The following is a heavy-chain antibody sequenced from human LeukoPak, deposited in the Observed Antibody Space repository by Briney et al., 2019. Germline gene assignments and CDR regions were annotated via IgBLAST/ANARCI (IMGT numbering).Heavy chain of an antibody. V-gene: IGHV1-8*03. D-gene: IGHD5-18*01. Sequence: ASVKVSCKASGYTFTSYDINWVRQATGQGLEWMGWMNPNSGNTGYAQKFQGRVTITRNTSISTAYMELSSLRSEDTAVYYCATSSWTGGYSYQGDWGQGTLVTVSS. CDR1: GYTFTSYD. J-gene: IGHJ4*02. CDR3: ATSSWTGGYSYQGD. CDR2: MNPNSGNT.